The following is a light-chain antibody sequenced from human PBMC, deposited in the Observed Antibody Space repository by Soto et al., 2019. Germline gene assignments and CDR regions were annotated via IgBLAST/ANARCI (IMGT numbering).Light chain of an antibody. CDR2: GAS. CDR3: QQFGSSIPHT. V-gene: IGKV3-20*01. J-gene: IGKJ2*01. CDR1: QVIGSRY. Sequence: EIVVTQSRGTLSLSPGERATISCRASQVIGSRYLAWYHQKSGQAPRLLIYGASSRATGIPDRFSGSGSGTDFTLTISRLEPEDFGVYYCQQFGSSIPHTFGQGTKLEIK.